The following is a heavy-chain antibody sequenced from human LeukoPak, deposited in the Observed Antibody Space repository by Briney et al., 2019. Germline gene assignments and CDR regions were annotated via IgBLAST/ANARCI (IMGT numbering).Heavy chain of an antibody. V-gene: IGHV4-34*01. CDR1: GGSFSGYY. CDR2: INHSGST. D-gene: IGHD3-22*01. J-gene: IGHJ4*02. CDR3: ARGRTYYYDSSGYYSY. Sequence: SETLSLTCAVYGGSFSGYYWSWIRQPPGKGLESIGEINHSGSTNYNPSLKSRVTISVDTSKNQFSLKLSSVTAADTAVYYCARGRTYYYDSSGYYSYWGQGTLVTVSS.